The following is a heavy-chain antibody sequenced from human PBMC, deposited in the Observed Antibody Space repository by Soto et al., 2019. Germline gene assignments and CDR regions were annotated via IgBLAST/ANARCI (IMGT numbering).Heavy chain of an antibody. Sequence: QVQLQQWGAGLLKPSETLSLTCAVYGGYLSGYYGNWIRQSPGKGLEWIGEINYGGSTNYNPSIKSRVTISIDTSKNQFSLKLSSVTAADTVVYYCARTRNLDVWGQGTTVNVSS. V-gene: IGHV4-34*01. D-gene: IGHD1-1*01. CDR1: GGYLSGYY. CDR2: INYGGST. CDR3: ARTRNLDV. J-gene: IGHJ6*02.